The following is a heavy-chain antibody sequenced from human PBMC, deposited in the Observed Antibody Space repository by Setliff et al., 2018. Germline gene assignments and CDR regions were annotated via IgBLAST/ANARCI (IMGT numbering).Heavy chain of an antibody. J-gene: IGHJ4*02. CDR2: INTSGST. Sequence: SETLSLTCTVSGGSISYNYWSWIRQPAGKGLQWIGRINTSGSTKYNPFLKSRVTMSVDTSKNQFSLKLSAVTAADTAVYYCARDVGGEGYFDSWGQGTLVTVSS. CDR3: ARDVGGEGYFDS. D-gene: IGHD3-10*01. V-gene: IGHV4-4*07. CDR1: GGSISYNY.